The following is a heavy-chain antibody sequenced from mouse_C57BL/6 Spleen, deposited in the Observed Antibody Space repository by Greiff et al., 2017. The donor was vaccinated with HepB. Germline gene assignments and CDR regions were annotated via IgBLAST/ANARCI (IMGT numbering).Heavy chain of an antibody. Sequence: EVQLQQSGPELVKPGASVKISCKASGYTFTDYYMNWVKQSHGKSLEWIGDINPNNGGTSYNQKFKGKATLTVDKSSSTAYMELRSLTSEDYAVYYGARGGFITTVVATGYAMDYWGQGTSVTVSS. J-gene: IGHJ4*01. V-gene: IGHV1-26*01. CDR1: GYTFTDYY. CDR2: INPNNGGT. D-gene: IGHD1-1*01. CDR3: ARGGFITTVVATGYAMDY.